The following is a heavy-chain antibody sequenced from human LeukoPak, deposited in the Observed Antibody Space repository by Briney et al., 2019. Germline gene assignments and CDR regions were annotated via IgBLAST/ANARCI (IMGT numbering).Heavy chain of an antibody. CDR3: ASSSAGYCSSTSCYWSHDAFDI. CDR1: GGSFSGYY. J-gene: IGHJ3*02. V-gene: IGHV4-34*01. D-gene: IGHD2-2*01. CDR2: INHSGST. Sequence: SETLSLTCAVYGGSFSGYYWSWIRQPPGKGLEWIGEINHSGSTNYNPSLKSRVTISVDTSKNQFSLKLSSVTAADTAMYYCASSSAGYCSSTSCYWSHDAFDIWGQGTMVTVSS.